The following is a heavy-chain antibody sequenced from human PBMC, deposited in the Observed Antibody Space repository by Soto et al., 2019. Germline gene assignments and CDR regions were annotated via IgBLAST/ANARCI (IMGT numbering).Heavy chain of an antibody. CDR1: GGSFSGYY. CDR2: INHSGST. CDR3: AAPYYDILTGYYTDY. V-gene: IGHV4-34*01. D-gene: IGHD3-9*01. J-gene: IGHJ4*02. Sequence: SETLSLTCAVYGGSFSGYYWSWIRQPPGKGLEWIGEINHSGSTNYNPSLKSRVTISVDTSKTQFSLKLSSVTAADTAVYYCAAPYYDILTGYYTDYWGQGTLVTVSS.